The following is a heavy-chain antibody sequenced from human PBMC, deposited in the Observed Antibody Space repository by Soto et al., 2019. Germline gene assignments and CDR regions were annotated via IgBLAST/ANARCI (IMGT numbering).Heavy chain of an antibody. CDR2: ISGYSGNT. J-gene: IGHJ4*02. CDR3: ARDTDWIVDY. CDR1: GYTFTSYG. Sequence: ASVKVSGKASGYTFTSYGISWVRQAPGQGLEWMAWISGYSGNTNYAQKLQGRVTVTTDTSTSTAYMELRSLRSDDTAVYYCARDTDWIVDYWGQGTLVTVSS. D-gene: IGHD3-9*01. V-gene: IGHV1-18*01.